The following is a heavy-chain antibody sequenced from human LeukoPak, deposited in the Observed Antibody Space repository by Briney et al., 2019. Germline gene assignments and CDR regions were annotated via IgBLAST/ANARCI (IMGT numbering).Heavy chain of an antibody. D-gene: IGHD2-15*01. CDR1: GSTFSSYG. V-gene: IGHV3-30*02. CDR2: IRFDGSEK. Sequence: GGSLRLSCTASGSTFSSYGMHWVRQAPGKGLEWVSFIRFDGSEKYYADSVRGRFTISRDNSKNTLSLQMNSLRAEDTALYYCAKDVYDCSGGSCPQYYYVMDVWGQGTTVTVSS. J-gene: IGHJ6*02. CDR3: AKDVYDCSGGSCPQYYYVMDV.